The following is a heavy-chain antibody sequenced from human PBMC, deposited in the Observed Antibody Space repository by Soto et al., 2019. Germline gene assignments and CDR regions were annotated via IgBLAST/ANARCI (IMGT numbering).Heavy chain of an antibody. V-gene: IGHV4-34*01. D-gene: IGHD5-18*01. J-gene: IGHJ6*02. CDR2: INHSGST. CDR3: ARERGYVYGYNFYGMDV. Sequence: SETLSLTCGVYRGSFSGFYWTWVRQTPGKGLEWIGEINHSGSTNYNPSLKNRVTISVDRSTNYFSLRMTSVTAADAAVYYCARERGYVYGYNFYGMDVWGQGTTVTVSS. CDR1: RGSFSGFY.